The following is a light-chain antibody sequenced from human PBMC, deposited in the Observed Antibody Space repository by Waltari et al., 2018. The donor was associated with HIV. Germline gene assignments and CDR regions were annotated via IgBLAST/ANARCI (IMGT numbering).Light chain of an antibody. V-gene: IGLV2-14*03. CDR1: SSDVGGYNF. CDR2: DVS. CDR3: SSYTSSSTLCV. J-gene: IGLJ1*01. Sequence: QSALTQPASVSGSPGQSITISCPGTSSDVGGYNFFSWYQQHPGKAPKLMIYDVSNRPSGVSNRFSGSKSGNTASLTISGLQAEDEADYYCSSYTSSSTLCVFGTGTKVTVL.